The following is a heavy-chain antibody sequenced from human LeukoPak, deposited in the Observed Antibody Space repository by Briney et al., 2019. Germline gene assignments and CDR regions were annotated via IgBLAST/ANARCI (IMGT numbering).Heavy chain of an antibody. V-gene: IGHV3-30-3*01. Sequence: QAGGSLRLSCATSGFTFSSSWMSWVRQAPGKGLEWVAVISKDRSDKYYPGSVRGRFTISRDNSKNTIYLQMDSLRAEDTAIYYCARDYWWNYDYWGQGTLVTVSS. CDR1: GFTFSSSW. CDR2: ISKDRSDK. CDR3: ARDYWWNYDY. D-gene: IGHD1-7*01. J-gene: IGHJ4*02.